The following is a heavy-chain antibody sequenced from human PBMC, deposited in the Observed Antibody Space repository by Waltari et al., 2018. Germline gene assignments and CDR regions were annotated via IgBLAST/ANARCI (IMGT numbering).Heavy chain of an antibody. CDR1: GFTFSDYY. Sequence: QVQLVESGGGLVKPGGSLRLSCAASGFTFSDYYMSWIRQAPGKGLEWVSSSISSGSAIYYADAVKGRFTISGDNAKNSLYLQMNSLRAEDTAVYYCALPVGGSYPFDYWGQGTLVTVSS. J-gene: IGHJ4*02. V-gene: IGHV3-11*01. CDR3: ALPVGGSYPFDY. CDR2: SISSGSAI. D-gene: IGHD1-26*01.